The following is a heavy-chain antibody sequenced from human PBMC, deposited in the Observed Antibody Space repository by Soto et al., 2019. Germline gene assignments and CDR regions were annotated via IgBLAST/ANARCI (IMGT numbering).Heavy chain of an antibody. J-gene: IGHJ4*02. CDR2: ISWNSGSI. D-gene: IGHD1-1*01. CDR1: GFTFDDYA. Sequence: EVQLVESGGGLVQPGRSLRLSCAASGFTFDDYAMHWVRQAPGKGLEWVSGISWNSGSIGYADSVKGRFTISRDNAKNSLYLQMNSLRAEDTAFYYCAKDTNWNQFSYWGQGTLVTVSS. CDR3: AKDTNWNQFSY. V-gene: IGHV3-9*01.